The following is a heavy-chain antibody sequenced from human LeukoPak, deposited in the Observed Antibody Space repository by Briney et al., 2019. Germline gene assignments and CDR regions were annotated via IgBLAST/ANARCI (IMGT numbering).Heavy chain of an antibody. CDR2: INQDGSET. J-gene: IGHJ4*02. Sequence: PGGSLRLSCAASGFTFSTYWMSWVRQAPGKGLEWVANINQDGSETYYVDSVKGRFTISRDNAKNSLYLQMNSLRVEDTAVYYCARERVGSTSSVFYYWGQGSLVTVSS. CDR3: ARERVGSTSSVFYY. V-gene: IGHV3-7*01. D-gene: IGHD6-6*01. CDR1: GFTFSTYW.